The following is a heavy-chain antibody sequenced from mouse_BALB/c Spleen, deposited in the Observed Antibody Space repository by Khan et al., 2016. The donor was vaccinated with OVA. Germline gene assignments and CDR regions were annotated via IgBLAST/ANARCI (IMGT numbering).Heavy chain of an antibody. CDR2: IFPGNENA. V-gene: IGHV1-80*01. J-gene: IGHJ3*01. D-gene: IGHD1-1*01. CDR3: ARYFGSRFAY. CDR1: GYTFSNSR. Sequence: QVQLKQSGAELVRPGSSVKISCKASGYTFSNSRMNWVKQRPGQGLEWIGQIFPGNENADYNGKFKGKATLTADKSSRTAYMQLTSLTSEDSAVYFCARYFGSRFAYWGQGTLVTVSA.